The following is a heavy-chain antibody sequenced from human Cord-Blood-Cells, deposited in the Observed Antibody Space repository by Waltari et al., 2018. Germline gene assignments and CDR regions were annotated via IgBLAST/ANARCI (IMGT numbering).Heavy chain of an antibody. Sequence: QVQLVESGGGVVQPGRSLRLSCAASGFTFSSYGMHWVRQAPGKGLEWVAVISYDGSNKYYADSVKGRFTISRDNSKNTLYLQMNSLRAEDTAVYYCAKAFRGYSSSSDYWGQGTLVTVSS. V-gene: IGHV3-30*18. CDR1: GFTFSSYG. J-gene: IGHJ4*02. CDR3: AKAFRGYSSSSDY. CDR2: ISYDGSNK. D-gene: IGHD6-6*01.